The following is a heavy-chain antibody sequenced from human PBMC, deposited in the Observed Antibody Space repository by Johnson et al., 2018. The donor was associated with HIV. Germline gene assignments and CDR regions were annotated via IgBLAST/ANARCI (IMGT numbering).Heavy chain of an antibody. Sequence: VQLVESGGGLIQPGGSLRLSCAVSGLSVSINYITWVRQAPGKGLEWVSVIHSGGSTYYADSVAGRFTISRDNSKNTVLLQMNSLRVEDTAVYYCARARWYLGGGSCCAFDIWGQGTMVTVSS. CDR2: IHSGGST. V-gene: IGHV3-53*01. J-gene: IGHJ3*02. CDR3: ARARWYLGGGSCCAFDI. D-gene: IGHD2-15*01. CDR1: GLSVSINY.